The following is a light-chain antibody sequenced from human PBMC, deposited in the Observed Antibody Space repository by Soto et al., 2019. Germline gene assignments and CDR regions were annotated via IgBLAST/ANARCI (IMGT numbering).Light chain of an antibody. Sequence: QSALTQPASVSGSPGQSITISCTGPTSDVGGYNYVSWSQQHPGKAPKLMIYEVSNRPSGVSNRFSGSKSGNTASLTISGLQAEDEADYYCSSYTSSSTPHNYVFGTGTKVTVL. CDR2: EVS. CDR1: TSDVGGYNY. CDR3: SSYTSSSTPHNYV. V-gene: IGLV2-14*01. J-gene: IGLJ1*01.